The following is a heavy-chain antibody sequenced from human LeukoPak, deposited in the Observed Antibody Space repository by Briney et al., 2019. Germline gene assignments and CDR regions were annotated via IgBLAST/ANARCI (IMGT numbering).Heavy chain of an antibody. CDR3: ARAHSLYSYGYPNYYFDY. CDR2: IKQDGSEK. V-gene: IGHV3-7*01. Sequence: PGGSLRLSCAASGFTFSSYWMSWVRQAPGKGLEWVANIKQDGSEKYYVDSVKGRFTISRDNAKNSLYLQMNSLRAEDTAVYYCARAHSLYSYGYPNYYFDYWGQGTLVTVSS. CDR1: GFTFSSYW. J-gene: IGHJ4*02. D-gene: IGHD5-18*01.